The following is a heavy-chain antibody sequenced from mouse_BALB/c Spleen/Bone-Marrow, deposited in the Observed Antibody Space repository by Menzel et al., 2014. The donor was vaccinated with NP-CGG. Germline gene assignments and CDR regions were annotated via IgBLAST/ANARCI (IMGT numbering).Heavy chain of an antibody. J-gene: IGHJ4*01. CDR1: GFNIKDNY. D-gene: IGHD4-1*01. CDR3: ARWEYYAMDY. Sequence: VQLNQSGAELVKPGASVKLSFTASGFNIKDNYMHWGKQRPEQGLEGIGRIDPANGNTKYYPKFQGKATITADTSSNTAYLQLSSLTSEDTAVYYCARWEYYAMDYWGQGTSVTVSS. CDR2: IDPANGNT. V-gene: IGHV14-3*02.